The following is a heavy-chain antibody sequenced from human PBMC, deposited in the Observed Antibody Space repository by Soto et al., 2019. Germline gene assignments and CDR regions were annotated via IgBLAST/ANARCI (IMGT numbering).Heavy chain of an antibody. J-gene: IGHJ4*02. V-gene: IGHV3-48*02. Sequence: TGVPLRRSPAASGFTFSRDSMNWVRQAPEKGLEWVSYISSSSSTIYYADSVKGRFTISRDNAKNSLYLQMNSLRDEDTAVYYCARDVEGYSSSSLIAFAYWGQGTLVTVSS. CDR1: GFTFSRDS. CDR3: ARDVEGYSSSSLIAFAY. D-gene: IGHD6-6*01. CDR2: ISSSSSTI.